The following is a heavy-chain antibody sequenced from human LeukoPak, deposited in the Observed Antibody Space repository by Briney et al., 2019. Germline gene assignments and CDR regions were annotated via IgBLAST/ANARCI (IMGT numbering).Heavy chain of an antibody. CDR2: INQGGSAT. Sequence: GGSLRLSCAASGCTFSSYAMNWVRQAPGKGLEWVANINQGGSATYYMDSVKGRFTIARDNAKNSLYLQMSSLKADDTAVYHCARTTWWEGLLQQWYFDYWGQGTLVTVSS. V-gene: IGHV3-7*01. J-gene: IGHJ4*02. CDR3: ARTTWWEGLLQQWYFDY. CDR1: GCTFSSYA. D-gene: IGHD6-19*01.